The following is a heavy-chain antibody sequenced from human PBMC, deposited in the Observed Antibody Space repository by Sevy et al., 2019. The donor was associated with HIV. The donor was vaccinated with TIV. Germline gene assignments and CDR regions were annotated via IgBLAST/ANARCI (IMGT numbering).Heavy chain of an antibody. CDR3: VTHPGGWYYGSGSYYNDRPLYYFDY. D-gene: IGHD3-10*01. CDR1: GFTFSSYA. V-gene: IGHV3-64D*06. J-gene: IGHJ4*02. CDR2: ISSNGGST. Sequence: GGSLRLSCSASGFTFSSYAMHWVRQAPGKGLEYVSAISSNGGSTYYADSVKGRFTISRDNSKNTLYLQMSSLRAEDPAVYYFVTHPGGWYYGSGSYYNDRPLYYFDYWGQGTLVTVSS.